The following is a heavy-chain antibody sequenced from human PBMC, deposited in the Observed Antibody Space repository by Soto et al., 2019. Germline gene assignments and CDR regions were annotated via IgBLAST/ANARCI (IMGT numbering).Heavy chain of an antibody. D-gene: IGHD3-3*01. J-gene: IGHJ4*02. V-gene: IGHV3-74*01. CDR2: VNGDGSRV. Sequence: PGGSLRLSCAASGFTFRDHWMNWVRLAPGKGLVWVSRVNGDGSRVNYADSVKGRFTISRDNAKNSLYLQMNNLRAEDTARYYCAKDRHDLWSGNDCGGQGTLVTVSS. CDR1: GFTFRDHW. CDR3: AKDRHDLWSGNDC.